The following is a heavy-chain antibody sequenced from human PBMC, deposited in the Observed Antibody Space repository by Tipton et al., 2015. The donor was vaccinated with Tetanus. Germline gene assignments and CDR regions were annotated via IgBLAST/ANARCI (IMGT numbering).Heavy chain of an antibody. Sequence: QVQLVQSGAEVKKPGASVKVSCKASGYTFTSYGISWVRQAPGQGLEWMGWISAYNGNTNYAQKLQGRVTMTTDTSTSTAYMELRSLRSDDTAVYYCARVSSRGYDFWSGYLDFDYWGQGTLVTVSS. D-gene: IGHD3-3*01. CDR1: GYTFTSYG. CDR2: ISAYNGNT. V-gene: IGHV1-18*01. CDR3: ARVSSRGYDFWSGYLDFDY. J-gene: IGHJ4*02.